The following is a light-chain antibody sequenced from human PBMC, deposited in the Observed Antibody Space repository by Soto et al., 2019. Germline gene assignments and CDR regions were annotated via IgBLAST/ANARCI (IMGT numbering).Light chain of an antibody. CDR1: QNVGNS. V-gene: IGKV3-15*01. J-gene: IGKJ2*01. CDR2: GAT. Sequence: EIVMTQSPATLSVSPGERATLSCRASQNVGNSLAWYQQKPGQAPRLLIYGATTRATGIPARFSGSGSGADFPLTISSLQSEDFAVYSCQHYTNWPPYTFGQGTKVEIK. CDR3: QHYTNWPPYT.